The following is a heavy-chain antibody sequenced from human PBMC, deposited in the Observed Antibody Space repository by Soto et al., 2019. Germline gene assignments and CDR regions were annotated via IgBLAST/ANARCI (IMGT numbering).Heavy chain of an antibody. D-gene: IGHD7-27*01. CDR1: RDTFTSYA. V-gene: IGHV1-3*01. Sequence: GSVKDSCKPARDTFTSYAMHWVRQAPGQRLEWMGWINAGNGNTKYSQTFQGRVTITRDTSASTAYMELSSLRSEDTAVYYCARVTWGGAFDIWGQGTMVTVSS. CDR2: INAGNGNT. CDR3: ARVTWGGAFDI. J-gene: IGHJ3*02.